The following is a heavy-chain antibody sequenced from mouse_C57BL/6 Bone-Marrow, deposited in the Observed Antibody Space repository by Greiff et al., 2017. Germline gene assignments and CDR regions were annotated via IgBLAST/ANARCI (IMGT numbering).Heavy chain of an antibody. V-gene: IGHV1-85*01. CDR1: GYTFTSYD. J-gene: IGHJ1*03. D-gene: IGHD1-1*01. CDR2: IYPRDGST. Sequence: QVHVKQSGPELVKPGASVKLSCKASGYTFTSYDINWVKQRPGQGLEWIGRIYPRDGSTKYNEKLKGKATLTVDTSASTAYMERHSLTSEDSAVYFCAKLGFDGSNGYWYVDVWGTGTTVTVSS. CDR3: AKLGFDGSNGYWYVDV.